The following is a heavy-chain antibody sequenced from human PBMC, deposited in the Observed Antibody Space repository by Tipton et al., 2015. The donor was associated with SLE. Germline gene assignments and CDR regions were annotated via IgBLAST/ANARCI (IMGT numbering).Heavy chain of an antibody. D-gene: IGHD6-13*01. Sequence: TLSLTCAVYGGSFSGYYWSWIRQPPGKGLEWIGEINHSGSTNYNPSLKSRVTISVDTSKNQFSLKLSSVTAADTAVYYCARSPWPYSSSSPNYFDYWGQGTLVTVSS. CDR1: GGSFSGYY. V-gene: IGHV4-34*01. CDR2: INHSGST. CDR3: ARSPWPYSSSSPNYFDY. J-gene: IGHJ4*02.